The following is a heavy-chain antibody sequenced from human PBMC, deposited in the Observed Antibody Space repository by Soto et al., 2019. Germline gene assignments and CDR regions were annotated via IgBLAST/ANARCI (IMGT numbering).Heavy chain of an antibody. Sequence: GGSLRLSCAASGFTFSSYGMHWVRQAPGKGLEWVAVIWYDGSNKYYADSVKGRFTISRDNSKNTLYLQMNSLRAEDTAVYYCARTPYLRSSTSDDAFDIWGQGTMVTVSS. CDR2: IWYDGSNK. CDR1: GFTFSSYG. CDR3: ARTPYLRSSTSDDAFDI. V-gene: IGHV3-33*01. J-gene: IGHJ3*02. D-gene: IGHD2-2*01.